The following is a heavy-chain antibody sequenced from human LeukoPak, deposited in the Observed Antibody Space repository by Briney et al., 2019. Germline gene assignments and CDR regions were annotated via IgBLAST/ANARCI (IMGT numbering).Heavy chain of an antibody. D-gene: IGHD3-22*01. CDR2: INPNSGGT. V-gene: IGHV1-2*02. J-gene: IGHJ4*02. Sequence: ASVKVSCKASGYTFTGYYMHWVRQAPGQGLEWMGWINPNSGGTNYAQKFQGRVTMTRDTSISTVYMELSRLRSDDTAVYYCARDDSSGYYYSFDYWGQGTLVTVSS. CDR1: GYTFTGYY. CDR3: ARDDSSGYYYSFDY.